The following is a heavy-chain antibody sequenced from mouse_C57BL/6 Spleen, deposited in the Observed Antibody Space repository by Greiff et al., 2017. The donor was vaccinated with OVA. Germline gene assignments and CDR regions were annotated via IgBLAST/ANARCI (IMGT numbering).Heavy chain of an antibody. CDR2: INPNNGGT. CDR3: ARTYDYDGGHAMDY. J-gene: IGHJ4*01. D-gene: IGHD2-4*01. V-gene: IGHV1-22*01. CDR1: GYTFTDYN. Sequence: EVKLEESGPELVKPGASVKMSCKASGYTFTDYNMHWVKQSHGKSLEWIGYINPNNGGTSYNQKFKGKATLTVNKSSSTAYMELRSLTSEDSAVYYCARTYDYDGGHAMDYWGQGTSVTVSS.